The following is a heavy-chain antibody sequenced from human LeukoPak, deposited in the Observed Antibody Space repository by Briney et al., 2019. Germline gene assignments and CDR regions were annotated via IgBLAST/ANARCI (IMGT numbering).Heavy chain of an antibody. CDR1: GGSISSYY. Sequence: PSETLSLTCTVSGGSISSYYWSWIRQPPGKGLEWIGYIYYSGSTNYNPSLKSRVTISVDTSKNQFSLKLSSVTAADTAVYYCARDGPGYCTNGVCYNDAFDIWGQGTMVTVSS. J-gene: IGHJ3*02. D-gene: IGHD2-8*01. CDR3: ARDGPGYCTNGVCYNDAFDI. V-gene: IGHV4-59*01. CDR2: IYYSGST.